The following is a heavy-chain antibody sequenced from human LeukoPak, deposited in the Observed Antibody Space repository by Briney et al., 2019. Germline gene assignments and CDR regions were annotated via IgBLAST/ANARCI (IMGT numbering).Heavy chain of an antibody. V-gene: IGHV3-7*01. Sequence: GGSLGLSWAAAGFTFSTYWMSWVLQVPGKGLEWVANIKQDGTEKHYVDSVKGRFTISRDNAKNSLYLQMNSLRAEDTAVYYCARDKTSGYLPRGVMDVWGKGTTVTVSS. CDR3: ARDKTSGYLPRGVMDV. D-gene: IGHD5-12*01. J-gene: IGHJ6*04. CDR1: GFTFSTYW. CDR2: IKQDGTEK.